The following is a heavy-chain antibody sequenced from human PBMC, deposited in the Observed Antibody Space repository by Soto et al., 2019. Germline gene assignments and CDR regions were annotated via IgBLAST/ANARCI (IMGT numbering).Heavy chain of an antibody. Sequence: EVQVVESGGGLVQPGGSLRLSCAASGFTFSSYGMNWVRQAPGKGLEWVSFITGSSSTIYYADSVKGRFTISRDNAKNSLYLQMNSLRDEDTAVYYCARGRGTTLVTSYFDYWGQGTLVPVSS. CDR1: GFTFSSYG. CDR3: ARGRGTTLVTSYFDY. CDR2: ITGSSSTI. D-gene: IGHD4-17*01. V-gene: IGHV3-48*02. J-gene: IGHJ4*02.